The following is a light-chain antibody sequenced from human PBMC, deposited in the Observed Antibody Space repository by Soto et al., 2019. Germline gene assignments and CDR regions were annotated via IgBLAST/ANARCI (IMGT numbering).Light chain of an antibody. CDR1: QRISTW. V-gene: IGKV1-5*01. Sequence: DIQMTRPPSTLSASVGDRFKITFRASQRISTWLAWYQQKPGKAPKLLIYDASRLESGVPSRFSGSGSGTEFTLTISSLQPDDFATYYCQQYYSYSTFGQGTKVDI. CDR2: DAS. CDR3: QQYYSYST. J-gene: IGKJ1*01.